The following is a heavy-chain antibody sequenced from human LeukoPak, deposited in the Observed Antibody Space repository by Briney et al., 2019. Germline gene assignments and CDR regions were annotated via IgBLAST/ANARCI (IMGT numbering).Heavy chain of an antibody. Sequence: PGGSLRLSCAASGFTFSTYSMNWVRQAPGKGLEWVAVISYDGSNKYYADSVKGRFTISRDNSKNTLYLQMNSLRAEDTAVYYCAKSSKGWFHFGYFDYWGQGTLVTVSS. D-gene: IGHD6-19*01. CDR1: GFTFSTYS. J-gene: IGHJ4*02. V-gene: IGHV3-30*18. CDR3: AKSSKGWFHFGYFDY. CDR2: ISYDGSNK.